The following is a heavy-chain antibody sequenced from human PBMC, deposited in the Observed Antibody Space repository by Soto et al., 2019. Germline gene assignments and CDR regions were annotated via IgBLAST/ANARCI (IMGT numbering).Heavy chain of an antibody. CDR3: ARESVKIFGVDVFDS. V-gene: IGHV3-48*03. CDR2: ITSSGGTI. CDR1: GFSFSNYE. J-gene: IGHJ4*02. D-gene: IGHD3-3*01. Sequence: LRLSCAVSGFSFSNYEMNWVRQAPGKGLEWVSYITSSGGTIYYADSVKGRFTISRDNAKNSLYLQMNSLRAEDTAVYYCARESVKIFGVDVFDSWGQGTLVTVS.